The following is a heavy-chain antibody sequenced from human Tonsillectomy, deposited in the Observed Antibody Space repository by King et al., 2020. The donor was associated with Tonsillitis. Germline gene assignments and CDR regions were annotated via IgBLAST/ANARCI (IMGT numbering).Heavy chain of an antibody. Sequence: LVQSGAEVKKPGASVKVSCKASGYTFTGYYMHWVGQAPGQGLQWMGWINPNSGGTNYAQNFQGRVTMTRDTSISTAYMELSRLRSDDTAVYYCARHGTGMADYYYGMDVWGQGTTVTVSS. V-gene: IGHV1-2*02. J-gene: IGHJ6*02. CDR1: GYTFTGYY. D-gene: IGHD5-18*01. CDR2: INPNSGGT. CDR3: ARHGTGMADYYYGMDV.